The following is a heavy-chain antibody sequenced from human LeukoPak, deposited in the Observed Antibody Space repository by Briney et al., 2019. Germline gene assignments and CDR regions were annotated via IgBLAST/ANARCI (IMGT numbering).Heavy chain of an antibody. Sequence: GASLQTFSKASGYSFTRYWNGWLRRMPGKGLEWMWSIYPGDSETRYSPSFQGQVTVSADKSISTAYLQWSSLKASDTAMYYCAAWVDFDFWGQGSLVIVSS. CDR2: IYPGDSET. J-gene: IGHJ4*02. CDR3: AAWVDFDF. D-gene: IGHD1-26*01. CDR1: GYSFTRYW. V-gene: IGHV5-51*01.